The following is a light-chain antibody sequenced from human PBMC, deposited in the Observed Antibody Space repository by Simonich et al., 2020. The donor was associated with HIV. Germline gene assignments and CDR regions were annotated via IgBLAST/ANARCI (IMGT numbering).Light chain of an antibody. J-gene: IGKJ1*01. Sequence: DIVMTQSPDSRAVSLGERATINCKSSRSVLYNSNNKNYLAWYQQKPGQPPKLLIYWASTRESGVPDRFSGSGSGTDFTLTISSLQAEDVAVYYCQQYYSTPPTFGQGTKVEIK. V-gene: IGKV4-1*01. CDR2: WAS. CDR1: RSVLYNSNNKNY. CDR3: QQYYSTPPT.